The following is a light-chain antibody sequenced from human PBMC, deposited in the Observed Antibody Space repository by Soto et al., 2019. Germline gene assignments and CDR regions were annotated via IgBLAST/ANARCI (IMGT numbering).Light chain of an antibody. CDR1: SSDVGGYNY. CDR3: CSHAGDNTYV. Sequence: SVLTQPPSASGSPGQSVTISCTGTSSDVGGYNYVSWYQQHPGKAPKLMIYEATKRPSGVPDRFSGSKSGNTASLTVSGLQAEDEADYFCCSHAGDNTYVFGTGTKVTVL. V-gene: IGLV2-8*01. CDR2: EAT. J-gene: IGLJ1*01.